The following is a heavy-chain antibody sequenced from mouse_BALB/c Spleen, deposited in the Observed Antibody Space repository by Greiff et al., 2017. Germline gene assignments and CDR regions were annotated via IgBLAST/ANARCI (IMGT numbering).Heavy chain of an antibody. J-gene: IGHJ4*01. D-gene: IGHD2-4*01. CDR1: GFSLTSYG. V-gene: IGHV2-9*02. CDR3: ATYDYDEGGAMDY. CDR2: IWAGGST. Sequence: QVQLKESGPGLVAPSQSLSITCTVSGFSLTSYGVHWVRQPPGKGLEWLGVIWAGGSTNYNSALMSRLSISKDNSKSQVFLKMNSLQTDDTAMYYCATYDYDEGGAMDYWGQGTSVTVSS.